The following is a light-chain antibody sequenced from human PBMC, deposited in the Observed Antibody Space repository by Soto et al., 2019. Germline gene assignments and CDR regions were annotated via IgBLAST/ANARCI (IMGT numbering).Light chain of an antibody. J-gene: IGKJ1*01. Sequence: TQSPVTLSVSPGERATLSCRASQTVTTDLAWYQQKPGQAPRLVIHGASTRATDFPARFSGSGSGTEFTLTISSLQSEDIAVYYCHQYYTWPRTFGQGTKVDIK. CDR1: QTVTTD. CDR3: HQYYTWPRT. V-gene: IGKV3-15*01. CDR2: GAS.